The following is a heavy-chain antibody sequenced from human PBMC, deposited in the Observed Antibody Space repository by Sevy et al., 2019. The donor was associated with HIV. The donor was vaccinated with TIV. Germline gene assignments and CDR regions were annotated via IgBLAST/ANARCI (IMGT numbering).Heavy chain of an antibody. CDR3: ARGRVGDSSSWYGAFDV. D-gene: IGHD6-13*01. V-gene: IGHV4-30-2*01. CDR1: GGSINSGGYS. Sequence: TLSLTCAVSGGSINSGGYSWSWIRQPPGKGLEWIGYIFQSGATYYIPSLQGRVSISVDMSKNQFSLNLRSVTAADTTVYYCARGRVGDSSSWYGAFDVWGQGTMVTVSS. CDR2: IFQSGAT. J-gene: IGHJ3*01.